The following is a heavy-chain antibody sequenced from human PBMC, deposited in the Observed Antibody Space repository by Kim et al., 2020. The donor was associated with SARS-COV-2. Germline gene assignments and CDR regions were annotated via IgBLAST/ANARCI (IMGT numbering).Heavy chain of an antibody. Sequence: GGSLRLSCAASGFTFSSYALHWVRQATGKGLEWVSAIGTDGSTYSSGYATRRISITTTDAKNSTHIPLKSMSVMDTAENYCSWGVQLWSRAFYYFY. CDR1: GFTFSSYA. CDR2: IGTDGST. D-gene: IGHD3-10*01. J-gene: IGHJ6*03. V-gene: IGHV3-13*01. CDR3: SWGVQLWSRAFYYFY.